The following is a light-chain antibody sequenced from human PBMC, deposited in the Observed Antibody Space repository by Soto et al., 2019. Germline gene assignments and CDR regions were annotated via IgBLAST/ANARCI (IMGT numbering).Light chain of an antibody. CDR3: LQDYNYPRT. Sequence: AIQMTQSPSSLSASVGDRVTITCRASQGIRNDLGWYQQKPGKAPNILIYAASNLESGVPSRFSSSGSGTDFTLTISSLQPEDFATYYCLQDYNYPRTFGQGTKVEIK. V-gene: IGKV1-6*01. CDR1: QGIRND. CDR2: AAS. J-gene: IGKJ1*01.